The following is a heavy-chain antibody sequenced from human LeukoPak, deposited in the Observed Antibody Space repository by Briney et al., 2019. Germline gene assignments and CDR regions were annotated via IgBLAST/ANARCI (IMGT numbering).Heavy chain of an antibody. CDR1: GYSFTSYW. CDR3: ARASYCGGDCYSRYFDY. J-gene: IGHJ4*02. D-gene: IGHD2-21*02. Sequence: GESLKISCKGSGYSFTSYWIGWVRQMPGKGLEWMGIIYPGDSDTRYSPSFQGQVTISADKSISTAYLQWSSLKASDTAMYYCARASYCGGDCYSRYFDYWGQGTLVIVSS. V-gene: IGHV5-51*01. CDR2: IYPGDSDT.